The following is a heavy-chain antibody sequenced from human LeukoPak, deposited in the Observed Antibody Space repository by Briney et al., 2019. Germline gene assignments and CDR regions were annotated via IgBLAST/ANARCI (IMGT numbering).Heavy chain of an antibody. V-gene: IGHV4-34*01. J-gene: IGHJ3*02. CDR1: GGSFSGYY. CDR2: INHSGST. Sequence: SETLSLTCAVSGGSFSGYYWSWIRQPPGKGLGWIGEINHSGSTYYNPSLKSRVTISLDTSKNQFSLNVSSVTAADTSVYYCARRRRIYGDYFVRAFDIWGQGTMVTVSS. CDR3: ARRRRIYGDYFVRAFDI. D-gene: IGHD4-17*01.